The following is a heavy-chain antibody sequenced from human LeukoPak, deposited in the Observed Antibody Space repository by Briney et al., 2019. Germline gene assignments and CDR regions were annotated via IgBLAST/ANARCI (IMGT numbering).Heavy chain of an antibody. CDR2: INPNSGGT. CDR1: GYTFTGYY. D-gene: IGHD6-13*01. V-gene: IGHV1-2*04. Sequence: GASVKVSCKTSGYTFTGYYMHWVRQAPGQGLEWMGWINPNSGGTNYAQKFQGWVTMSRDTSISTAYMELRSLRSDDTAVYYCARDHKEGAAAAQGVDYWGQGTLVTVSS. J-gene: IGHJ4*02. CDR3: ARDHKEGAAAAQGVDY.